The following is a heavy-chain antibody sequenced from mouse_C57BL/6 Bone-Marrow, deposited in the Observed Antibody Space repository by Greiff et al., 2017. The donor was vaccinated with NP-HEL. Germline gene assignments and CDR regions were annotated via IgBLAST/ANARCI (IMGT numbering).Heavy chain of an antibody. CDR1: GFTFSSYG. D-gene: IGHD2-4*01. CDR3: ASPYDYDVSWFAY. CDR2: ISSGGSYN. Sequence: EVMLVESGGDLVKPGGSLKLSCAASGFTFSSYGMYWVRQTPDKRLEWVATISSGGSYNYYPDSVKGRFTISRDNAKNNLYLQKSSLKSEYTAMYYCASPYDYDVSWFAYWGQGTLVTVSA. J-gene: IGHJ3*01. V-gene: IGHV5-6*02.